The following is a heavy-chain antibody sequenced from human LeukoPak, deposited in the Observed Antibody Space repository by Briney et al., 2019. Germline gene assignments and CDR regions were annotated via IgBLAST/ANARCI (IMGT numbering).Heavy chain of an antibody. V-gene: IGHV3-30*18. D-gene: IGHD5-12*01. CDR3: AKVGIVATAYGAFDI. CDR1: GFTFSSYV. J-gene: IGHJ3*02. CDR2: ISYDGSNK. Sequence: GGSLRLSCAASGFTFSSYVMHWVRQAPGKGLEWVAVISYDGSNKYYADSVKGRFTISRDNSKNTLYLQMNSLRAEDTAVYYCAKVGIVATAYGAFDIWGQGTMVTVSS.